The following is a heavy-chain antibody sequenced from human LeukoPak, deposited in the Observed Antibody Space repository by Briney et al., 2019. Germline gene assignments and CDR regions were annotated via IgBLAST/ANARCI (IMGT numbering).Heavy chain of an antibody. J-gene: IGHJ3*02. V-gene: IGHV3-33*06. CDR3: AKGVFYDSSGYYYGGAAFDI. CDR2: IWYDGSNK. CDR1: GFTFSSYG. D-gene: IGHD3-22*01. Sequence: QPGRSLRLSCAASGFTFSSYGMHWVRQAPGKGPEWVAVIWYDGSNKYYADSVKGRFTISRDNSKNTLYLQMNSLRADDTAVYYCAKGVFYDSSGYYYGGAAFDIWGQGTMVTVSS.